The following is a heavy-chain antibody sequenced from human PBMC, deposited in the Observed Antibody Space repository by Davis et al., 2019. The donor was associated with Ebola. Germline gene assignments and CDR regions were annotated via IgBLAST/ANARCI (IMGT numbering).Heavy chain of an antibody. CDR3: ARAPGQWLVREFDY. V-gene: IGHV1-18*01. CDR2: ISAYNGNT. Sequence: ASVKVSCKASGYTFTSYGISWVRQAPGQGLEWMGWISAYNGNTNYSQKLQGRVTMTTDTSTSTAYMELRSLRSDDTAVYYCARAPGQWLVREFDYWGQGTLVTVSS. CDR1: GYTFTSYG. D-gene: IGHD6-19*01. J-gene: IGHJ4*02.